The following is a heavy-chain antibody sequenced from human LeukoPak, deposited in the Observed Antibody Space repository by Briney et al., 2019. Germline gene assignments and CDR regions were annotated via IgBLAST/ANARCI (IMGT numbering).Heavy chain of an antibody. CDR2: IWYDGTNK. D-gene: IGHD6-13*01. Sequence: GGSLRLSCAASGFSFRSFAMHWVRQAPGKGLDWVAIIWYDGTNKHYADSVKGRFTISRDNSKNTLFLQMSSLRVEDTAVYYCARAYSSKEIDSWGQGTLVTVSS. V-gene: IGHV3-33*01. CDR3: ARAYSSKEIDS. CDR1: GFSFRSFA. J-gene: IGHJ4*02.